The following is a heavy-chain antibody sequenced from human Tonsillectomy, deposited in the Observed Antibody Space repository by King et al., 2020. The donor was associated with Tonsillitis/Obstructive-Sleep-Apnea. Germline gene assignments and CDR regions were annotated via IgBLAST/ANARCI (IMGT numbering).Heavy chain of an antibody. CDR1: GFTFTNYA. CDR2: ISGSGGST. J-gene: IGHJ4*02. CDR3: AKDRAYSNSWPQK. Sequence: VQLVESGGGLVQPGGSLRLSCAASGFTFTNYAMSWVRQAPGKGLEWVSDISGSGGSTHYADALKGRFTISRDNSKNTLYLQMYSLRAEDTAVYYCAKDRAYSNSWPQKWGQGTLVTVSS. D-gene: IGHD3-16*01. V-gene: IGHV3-23*04.